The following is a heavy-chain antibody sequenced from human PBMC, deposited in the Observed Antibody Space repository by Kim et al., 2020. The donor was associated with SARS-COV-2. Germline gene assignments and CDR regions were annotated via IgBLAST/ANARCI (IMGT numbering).Heavy chain of an antibody. V-gene: IGHV4-39*01. D-gene: IGHD2-2*01. Sequence: SRVAISVDTSKNQFSLKLSSVTAADTAVYYCARQCLVLGDTSCYHLSFDIWGQGTMVTVSS. J-gene: IGHJ3*02. CDR3: ARQCLVLGDTSCYHLSFDI.